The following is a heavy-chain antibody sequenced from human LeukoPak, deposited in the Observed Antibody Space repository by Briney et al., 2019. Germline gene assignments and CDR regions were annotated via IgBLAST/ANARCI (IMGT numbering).Heavy chain of an antibody. CDR3: AKDGRRDTAMVDY. J-gene: IGHJ4*02. Sequence: AGGSLRLSCVGSGFSFSSFAMSWVRQAPGKGLEWASAISGSGGSTYCADSVKGRFTISRDNSKNTLYLQMNSLRAEGTAVYYCAKDGRRDTAMVDYWGQGTLVTVSS. V-gene: IGHV3-23*01. CDR1: GFSFSSFA. D-gene: IGHD5-18*01. CDR2: ISGSGGST.